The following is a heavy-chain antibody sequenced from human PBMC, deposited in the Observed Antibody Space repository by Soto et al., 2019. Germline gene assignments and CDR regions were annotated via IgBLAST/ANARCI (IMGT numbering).Heavy chain of an antibody. V-gene: IGHV1-18*01. CDR3: ARDGGRSSGWQVAWMDV. D-gene: IGHD6-19*01. J-gene: IGHJ6*02. CDR1: GYTFTSYG. Sequence: ASVKVSCKASGYTFTSYGISWVRQAPGQGLEWMGWISAYNGNTNYAQKLQGRVTMTTDTSTSTAYMELRSLRSDDTAVYYCARDGGRSSGWQVAWMDVWGQGTTVTVSS. CDR2: ISAYNGNT.